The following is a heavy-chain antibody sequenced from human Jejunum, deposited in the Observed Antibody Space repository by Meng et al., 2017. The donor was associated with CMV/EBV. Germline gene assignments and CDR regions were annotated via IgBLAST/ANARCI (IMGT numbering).Heavy chain of an antibody. CDR3: ARGTPGRSYSDY. CDR1: GYTFASYG. J-gene: IGHJ4*02. V-gene: IGHV1-18*01. CDR2: FVNNVDT. D-gene: IGHD3-10*01. Sequence: QFHLPLSGAGVKKPGASVRVSCEASGYTFASYGISWLRQAPGQGLEWMGWFVNNVDTYSAQKFQGRVTMTTDTHTSTAFMELRSLRSDDTAVYYCARGTPGRSYSDYWGQGTLVTVSS.